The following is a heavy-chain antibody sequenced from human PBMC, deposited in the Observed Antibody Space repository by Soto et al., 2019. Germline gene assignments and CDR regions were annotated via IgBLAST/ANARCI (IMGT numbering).Heavy chain of an antibody. D-gene: IGHD1-26*01. Sequence: VGSLRLSCAASGFTFSSYAMSWVRQAPGKGLEWVSAISGSGGGTYYADSVKGRFTISRDNSKNTLYLQMNSLRAEDTAVYYCAKWEEVGLGGYYYYYYMDVRGKGTTVTVS. J-gene: IGHJ6*03. CDR3: AKWEEVGLGGYYYYYYMDV. V-gene: IGHV3-23*01. CDR1: GFTFSSYA. CDR2: ISGSGGGT.